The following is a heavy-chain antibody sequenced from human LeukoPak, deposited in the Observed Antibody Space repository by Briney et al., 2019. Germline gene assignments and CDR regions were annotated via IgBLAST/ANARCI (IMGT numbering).Heavy chain of an antibody. V-gene: IGHV3-23*01. CDR1: GFTFSSYA. CDR2: ISGSGGST. D-gene: IGHD3-22*01. CDR3: ASYYDSSGYPYFDY. J-gene: IGHJ4*02. Sequence: PGGSLRLSCAASGFTFSSYAMSWVRQAPGKGLEWVSAISGSGGSTYCADSVKGRFTISKDNSKNTLYLQMNSLRAEDTAVYYCASYYDSSGYPYFDYWGQGTLVTVSS.